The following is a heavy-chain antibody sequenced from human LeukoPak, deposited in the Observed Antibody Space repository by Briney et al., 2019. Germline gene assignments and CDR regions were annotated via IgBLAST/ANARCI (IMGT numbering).Heavy chain of an antibody. CDR1: VGTLSSYA. Sequence: ASVKVSCKASVGTLSSYAISWVRQAPGQGREWMGRIIPIFGTANYAQKFQGRVTITTDESTSTAYMELSSLRSEDTAVYYCARAVDTATDLLDYWGQGTLVTVSS. CDR3: ARAVDTATDLLDY. J-gene: IGHJ4*02. V-gene: IGHV1-69*05. CDR2: IIPIFGTA. D-gene: IGHD5-18*01.